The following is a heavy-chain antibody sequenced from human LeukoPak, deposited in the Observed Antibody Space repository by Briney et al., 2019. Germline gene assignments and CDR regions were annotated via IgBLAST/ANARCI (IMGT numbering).Heavy chain of an antibody. CDR1: GGSFSGYY. J-gene: IGHJ4*02. D-gene: IGHD2-15*01. Sequence: SETLSLTCAVYGGSFSGYYWSWIRQPAGKGLEWIGRIYTSGSTNYNPSLKSRVTMSVDTSKNQFSLKLSSVTAADTAVYFCARHTVALAGIDSWGQGTLVTVSS. CDR3: ARHTVALAGIDS. CDR2: IYTSGST. V-gene: IGHV4-59*10.